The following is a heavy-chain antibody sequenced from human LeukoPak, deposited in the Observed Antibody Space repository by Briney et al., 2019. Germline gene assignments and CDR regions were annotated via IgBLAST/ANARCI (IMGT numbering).Heavy chain of an antibody. CDR3: ARDSPYDSSGYYPDY. J-gene: IGHJ4*02. V-gene: IGHV1-2*02. Sequence: GASVKVSCKASGYTFTGYFMHWVRQAPGQGLEWMGWINPNSGGTNYAQKFQGRVTMTRDTSISTAYMELSRLRSDDTAVYYCARDSPYDSSGYYPDYWGQGTLVTVSS. D-gene: IGHD3-22*01. CDR2: INPNSGGT. CDR1: GYTFTGYF.